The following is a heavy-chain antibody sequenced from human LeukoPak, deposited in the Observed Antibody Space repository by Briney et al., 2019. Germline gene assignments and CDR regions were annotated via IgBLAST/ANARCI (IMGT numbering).Heavy chain of an antibody. J-gene: IGHJ5*02. Sequence: PSETLSLTCTVSDGSISTYYWSWIRQPAGKGLEWIGRIYTTGSTNYNPSLKSRVTMSVDTSKNQFSLKLSSVTAADTAVYYCARGGLPRENWLDPWGQGTLVTVSS. CDR3: ARGGLPRENWLDP. D-gene: IGHD1-26*01. V-gene: IGHV4-4*07. CDR1: DGSISTYY. CDR2: IYTTGST.